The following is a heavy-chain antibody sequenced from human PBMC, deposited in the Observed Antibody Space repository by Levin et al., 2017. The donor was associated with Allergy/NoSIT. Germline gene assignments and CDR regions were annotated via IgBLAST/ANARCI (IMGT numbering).Heavy chain of an antibody. J-gene: IGHJ4*02. Sequence: VASVKVSCKASGYTFTSYGISWVRQAPGQGLEWMGWINTYNDNTNYAQNLQGRVTMTTDTSTSTAYMELRSLRSDDTAVYYCARDRGGIAVAGRSPDFDYWGQGTLVTVSS. D-gene: IGHD6-19*01. CDR2: INTYNDNT. V-gene: IGHV1-18*01. CDR3: ARDRGGIAVAGRSPDFDY. CDR1: GYTFTSYG.